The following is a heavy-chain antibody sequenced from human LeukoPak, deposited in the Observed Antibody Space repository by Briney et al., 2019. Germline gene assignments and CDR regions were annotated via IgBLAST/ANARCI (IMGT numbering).Heavy chain of an antibody. CDR2: ISSSSSYI. CDR3: TTDGEDDSSGFYSDY. J-gene: IGHJ4*02. CDR1: GFTFSSNS. Sequence: PGGSLRLSCAASGFTFSSNSMNWVRQAPGKGLEWVSSISSSSSYIYYADSVKGRFTISRDNAKNSLYLQMNSLKTEDTVVYYCTTDGEDDSSGFYSDYWGQGTLVTVSS. D-gene: IGHD3-22*01. V-gene: IGHV3-21*03.